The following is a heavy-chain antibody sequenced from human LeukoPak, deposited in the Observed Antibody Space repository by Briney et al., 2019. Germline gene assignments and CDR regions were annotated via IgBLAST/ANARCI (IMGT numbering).Heavy chain of an antibody. Sequence: GGPLRLSCAASGFTFSSYSMNWVRQAPGKGLKGVSYISSSSSTIYYADSVKGRFTISRDNAKNSLYLHMNSLKGEDTAVYYCARGALDFDYWGQGTLVTVSS. CDR1: GFTFSSYS. CDR2: ISSSSSTI. J-gene: IGHJ4*02. CDR3: ARGALDFDY. V-gene: IGHV3-48*01.